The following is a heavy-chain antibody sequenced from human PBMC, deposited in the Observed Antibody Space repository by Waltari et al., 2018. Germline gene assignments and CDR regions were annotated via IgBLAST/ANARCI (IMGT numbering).Heavy chain of an antibody. CDR2: IYATGST. CDR3: ARLPYNNIYFYYYMDV. Sequence: VQLQESGPGLVKPSETLYLTCTVSGGSISTYYWRGIRQPAGKGLEWIGRIYATGSTNYNPSLKSRVTMSVDTSKNQFSLKLSSVTAADTAVYYCARLPYNNIYFYYYMDVWGKGTTVTVSS. V-gene: IGHV4-4*07. J-gene: IGHJ6*03. D-gene: IGHD3-10*01. CDR1: GGSISTYY.